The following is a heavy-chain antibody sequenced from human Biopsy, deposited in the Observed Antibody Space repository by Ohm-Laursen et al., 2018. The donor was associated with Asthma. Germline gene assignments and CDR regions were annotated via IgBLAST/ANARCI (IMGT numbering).Heavy chain of an antibody. J-gene: IGHJ4*02. V-gene: IGHV4-31*03. CDR3: ARIPRRSGSYFVDY. CDR2: IHHSGTS. Sequence: PSDTLSLTCTVSGDSITSGGCCWNWIRQHPGKGLEWIGYIHHSGTSYFNPSLKSRVSFSRDTSKNQFSLRLSSVTAAYTAMYYCARIPRRSGSYFVDYWGQGTLVTVSS. D-gene: IGHD3-22*01. CDR1: GDSITSGGCC.